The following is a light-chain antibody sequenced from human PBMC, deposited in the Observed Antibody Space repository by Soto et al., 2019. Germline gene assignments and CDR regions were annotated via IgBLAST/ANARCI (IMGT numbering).Light chain of an antibody. CDR3: AARDDSLNGPV. J-gene: IGLJ2*01. Sequence: QSVLTQPPSASGTPGQRVTISCYGSSSNIGSNSVDWYQQLPGAAPRLLIYYNNQRPSGVPDRFAGSKSGTSGSLVISGLQSEDEADYYCAARDDSLNGPVFGGGTQLTVL. V-gene: IGLV1-44*01. CDR2: YNN. CDR1: SSNIGSNS.